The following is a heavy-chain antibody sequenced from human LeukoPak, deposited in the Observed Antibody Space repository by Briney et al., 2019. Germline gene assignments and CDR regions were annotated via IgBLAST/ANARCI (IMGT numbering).Heavy chain of an antibody. CDR2: IYYSGSA. V-gene: IGHV4-39*01. D-gene: IGHD6-19*01. CDR3: ARPGSSGWY. J-gene: IGHJ4*02. CDR1: DDSISRTNYY. Sequence: SETLSLTCSVSDDSISRTNYYWGWIRQPPGKGLEWIGNIYYSGSASYNPSLKSRVTMPVDTSKKQFSLKLNSVTAADTAVYYCARPGSSGWYWGQGTLVTVSS.